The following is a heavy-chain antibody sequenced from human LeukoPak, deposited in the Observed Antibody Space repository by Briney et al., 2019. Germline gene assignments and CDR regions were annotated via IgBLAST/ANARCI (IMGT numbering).Heavy chain of an antibody. J-gene: IGHJ6*03. CDR2: INPSGGST. D-gene: IGHD3-3*01. CDR1: GYTFTSYY. V-gene: IGHV1-46*01. Sequence: ASVKVSCKASGYTFTSYYMHWVRQAPGQGLEWMGIINPSGGSTSYAQKFQGRVTMTRDTSTSTVYMELSSLRSEDTAVYYCARDLPRFLEWLPRYYYYYYMDVWGKGTTVTVSS. CDR3: ARDLPRFLEWLPRYYYYYYMDV.